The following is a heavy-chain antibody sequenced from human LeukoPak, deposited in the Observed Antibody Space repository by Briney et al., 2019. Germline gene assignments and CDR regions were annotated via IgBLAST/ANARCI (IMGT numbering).Heavy chain of an antibody. Sequence: GGSLRLSCAASGFTFSSYSMNWVRQAPGKGLEWASYISSSSSTIYYADSVKGRFTISRDNSKNTLYLQMNSLRAEDTAVYYCARLTYGEKFEYWGQGTLVTVSS. CDR1: GFTFSSYS. CDR3: ARLTYGEKFEY. V-gene: IGHV3-48*01. D-gene: IGHD4-17*01. CDR2: ISSSSSTI. J-gene: IGHJ4*02.